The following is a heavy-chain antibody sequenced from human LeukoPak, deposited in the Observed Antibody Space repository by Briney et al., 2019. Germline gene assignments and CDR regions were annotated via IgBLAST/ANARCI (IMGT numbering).Heavy chain of an antibody. CDR3: ARDRAVTDGHFDY. V-gene: IGHV4-59*12. J-gene: IGHJ4*02. CDR2: IYYSGST. Sequence: SETLSLTCTVSGGSISSYYWSWIRQPPGKGLEWIGYIYYSGSTNYNPSLQSRVTMSVDTSKNQFSLKLSSVTAADTAVYYCARDRAVTDGHFDYWGQGTLVTVSS. D-gene: IGHD4-17*01. CDR1: GGSISSYY.